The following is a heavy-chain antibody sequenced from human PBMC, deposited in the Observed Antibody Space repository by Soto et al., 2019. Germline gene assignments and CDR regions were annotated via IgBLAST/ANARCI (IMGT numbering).Heavy chain of an antibody. V-gene: IGHV3-53*02. J-gene: IGHJ4*02. CDR2: LYGGGNT. Sequence: EVQLVETGGGLIQPGGSLRLSCAASGFTVSGNFMNWVRQAPGKGLEWVSILYGGGNTYYADSVKGRFTISRDSSKNMLYLQMHSLRVEDTAVYYCARGGEYFDYWGQGTLVTVSS. CDR1: GFTVSGNF. D-gene: IGHD3-10*01. CDR3: ARGGEYFDY.